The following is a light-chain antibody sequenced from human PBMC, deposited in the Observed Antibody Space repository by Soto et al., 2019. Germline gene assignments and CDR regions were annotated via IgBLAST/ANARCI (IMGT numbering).Light chain of an antibody. V-gene: IGKV3-11*01. J-gene: IGKJ2*01. CDR1: QTVGIT. CDR2: DAS. CDR3: HHYSNWPPYT. Sequence: IVLTQSPATLSLSPGERASLSCRASQTVGITLAWYQQRPGQAPRLLIYDASSRAAGIPARFSGGGSGTDFTLTISSLEPDDFAVYYCHHYSNWPPYTFGQGTKLEI.